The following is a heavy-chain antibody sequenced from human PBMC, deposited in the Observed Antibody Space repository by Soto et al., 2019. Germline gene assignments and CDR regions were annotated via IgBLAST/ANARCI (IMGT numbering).Heavy chain of an antibody. Sequence: QVQLVQSGAEVKKPGSSVKVSCKASGGTFSSYAISWVRQAPGQGLEWMGGLIPIFGTANYAQKFQGRVTITADESTSTAYIELSSLRSEDTAVYYCASQYYDYVWGSYRYIDYWGQGTLVTVSS. D-gene: IGHD3-16*02. CDR3: ASQYYDYVWGSYRYIDY. CDR2: LIPIFGTA. J-gene: IGHJ4*02. V-gene: IGHV1-69*01. CDR1: GGTFSSYA.